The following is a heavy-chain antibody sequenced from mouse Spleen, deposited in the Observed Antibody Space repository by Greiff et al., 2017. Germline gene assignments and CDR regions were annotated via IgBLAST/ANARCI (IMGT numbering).Heavy chain of an antibody. CDR3: ARSRSYDFYAMDY. CDR2: IDPSDSYT. D-gene: IGHD2-3*01. J-gene: IGHJ4*01. Sequence: QVQLKQPGAELVMPGASVKLSCKASGYTFTSYWMHWVKQRPGQGLEWIGEIDPSDSYTNYNQKFKGKATLTVDKSSSTAYMQLSSLTSEDSAVYYCARSRSYDFYAMDYWGQGTSVTVSS. V-gene: IGHV1-69*01. CDR1: GYTFTSYW.